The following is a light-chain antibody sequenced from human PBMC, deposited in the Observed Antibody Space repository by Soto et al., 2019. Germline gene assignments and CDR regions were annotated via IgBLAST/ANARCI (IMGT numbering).Light chain of an antibody. CDR3: QTWGTGIVV. CDR2: LNSDGSY. Sequence: QPVLTQSPSASASLGASVKVTCTLSSGHSNYAIAWHQQQPKKGPRYLMKLNSDGSYTKGDGIPDRFSGSSSGAERYLTISSLQSDDEADYYCQTWGTGIVVFGGGTKLTVL. J-gene: IGLJ2*01. V-gene: IGLV4-69*01. CDR1: SGHSNYA.